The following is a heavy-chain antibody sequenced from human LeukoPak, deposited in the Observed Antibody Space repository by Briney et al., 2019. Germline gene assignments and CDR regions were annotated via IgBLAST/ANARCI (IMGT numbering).Heavy chain of an antibody. Sequence: GGSLRLSCAVSEFSVSSNYMNWVRQAPGKGLEWVSVIYSGGATYYADSVRGRFTISRDNSKNMVSLQMTSLGAEDTAVYYCARGRFSGPDDYWGQGTLVTVTS. CDR2: IYSGGAT. V-gene: IGHV3-53*01. CDR1: EFSVSSNY. J-gene: IGHJ4*02. CDR3: ARGRFSGPDDY. D-gene: IGHD6-19*01.